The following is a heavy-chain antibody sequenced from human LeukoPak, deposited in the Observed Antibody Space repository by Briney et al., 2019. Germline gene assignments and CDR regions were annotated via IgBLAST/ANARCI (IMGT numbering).Heavy chain of an antibody. Sequence: GGSLRLSCAAAGFNFSSYTMNWVRQAPGKGLEWVSSISSTSAYIYYADSLKGRFTISRDNAKNSLYLQMNSLRAEDTAVYYCAREPRDFDYWGQGTLVTVSS. CDR2: ISSTSAYI. CDR3: AREPRDFDY. V-gene: IGHV3-21*01. CDR1: GFNFSSYT. J-gene: IGHJ4*02.